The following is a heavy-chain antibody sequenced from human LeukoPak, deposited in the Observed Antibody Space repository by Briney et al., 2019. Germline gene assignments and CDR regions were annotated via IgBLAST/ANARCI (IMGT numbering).Heavy chain of an antibody. CDR2: INSDGSWT. Sequence: PGGSLRLSCAASGNYWMHWVRQAPGKGLVWVSHINSDGSWTGYVDSVKGRFTISKDNAKNMVYLHMNSLRVDDTAVYYCVSFYETYWGRGTLVTVSS. D-gene: IGHD2-2*01. V-gene: IGHV3-74*01. CDR3: VSFYETY. CDR1: GNYW. J-gene: IGHJ4*02.